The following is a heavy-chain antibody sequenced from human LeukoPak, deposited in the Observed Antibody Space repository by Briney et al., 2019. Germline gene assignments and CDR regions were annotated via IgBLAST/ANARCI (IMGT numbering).Heavy chain of an antibody. Sequence: SETLSLTCTVSGGSISSNSNYWGWIRQPPGKGLEWIGSIYHSGSTYYNPSLKSRVTISVDTSKNQFSLKLTSVTAADTAVYYCARAIEVGAMTPFDYWGQGTLVTVSS. CDR2: IYHSGST. D-gene: IGHD1-26*01. V-gene: IGHV4-39*07. J-gene: IGHJ4*02. CDR1: GGSISSNSNY. CDR3: ARAIEVGAMTPFDY.